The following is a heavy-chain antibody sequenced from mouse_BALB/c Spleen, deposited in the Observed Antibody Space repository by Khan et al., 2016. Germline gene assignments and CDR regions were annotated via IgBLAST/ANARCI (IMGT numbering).Heavy chain of an antibody. CDR2: ISYSGST. J-gene: IGHJ1*01. V-gene: IGHV3-8*02. D-gene: IGHD1-1*01. CDR1: GDSITSGY. Sequence: EVQLQESGPSLVKPSQTLSLTCSVTGDSITSGYWNWIRKFPGNKLEYMGYISYSGSTSYYPSIIRRISIIRDTSKHHYYLQWSSLTTEDAATYDCADGSSYWYFDVWGAGTTVTVSS. CDR3: ADGSSYWYFDV.